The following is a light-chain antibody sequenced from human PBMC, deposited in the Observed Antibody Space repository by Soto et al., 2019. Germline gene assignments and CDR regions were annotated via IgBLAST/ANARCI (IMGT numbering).Light chain of an antibody. J-gene: IGLJ3*02. CDR1: RGSIASNS. Sequence: NFMLTQPHSVSESPGKTVTISCTRSRGSIASNSVHWYQQRPGSSPTTVIYEDNQRPSGVPDRFSGSIDSSSNTASLTISGLKTEDEADYCCQSYDSSSWVFGGGTKLTVL. CDR2: EDN. V-gene: IGLV6-57*01. CDR3: QSYDSSSWV.